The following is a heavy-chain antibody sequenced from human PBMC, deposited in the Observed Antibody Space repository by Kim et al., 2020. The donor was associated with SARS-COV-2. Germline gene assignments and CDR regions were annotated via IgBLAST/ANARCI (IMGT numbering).Heavy chain of an antibody. D-gene: IGHD1-26*01. V-gene: IGHV3-23*01. Sequence: GGSLRLSCAASGFTFSSYTMTWVRQAPGKGLEWVSTISGSGGNTYYADSVKGRFTISRDNSKNTLYLQMDGLRAEDTAVYYCAKDQNVGYWGQGTLVTVSS. CDR1: GFTFSSYT. J-gene: IGHJ4*02. CDR3: AKDQNVGY. CDR2: ISGSGGNT.